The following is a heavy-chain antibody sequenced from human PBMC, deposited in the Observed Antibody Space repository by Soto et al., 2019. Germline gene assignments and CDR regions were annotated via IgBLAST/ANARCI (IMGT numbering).Heavy chain of an antibody. V-gene: IGHV1-69*13. Sequence: SVKVSCKASGGTFSSYAISWVRQAPGQGLEWMGGIIPIFGTANYAQKFQGRVTITADESTSTAYMELSSLRSEDTAVYYCARDLGETGYYYYGMDVWGQGTTVTVSS. CDR2: IIPIFGTA. CDR1: GGTFSSYA. D-gene: IGHD4-17*01. CDR3: ARDLGETGYYYYGMDV. J-gene: IGHJ6*02.